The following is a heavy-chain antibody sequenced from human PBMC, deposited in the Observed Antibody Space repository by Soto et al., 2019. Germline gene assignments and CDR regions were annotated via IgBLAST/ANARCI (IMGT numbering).Heavy chain of an antibody. CDR2: IYYSGST. Sequence: SETLSLTCTVSGGSISNYYWSWIRQPPGKGLEWIGYIYYSGSTNYNPSLKSRVTISVDTSKNQFSLKLSSVTAADTAVYYCARRWGTTFDYWGQGALVTVSS. J-gene: IGHJ4*02. CDR3: ARRWGTTFDY. D-gene: IGHD3-16*01. V-gene: IGHV4-59*08. CDR1: GGSISNYY.